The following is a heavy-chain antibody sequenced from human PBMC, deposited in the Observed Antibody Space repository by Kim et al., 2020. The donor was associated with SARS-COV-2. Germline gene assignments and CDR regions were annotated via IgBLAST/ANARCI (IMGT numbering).Heavy chain of an antibody. CDR3: AKSRYSSSWYYYGMDV. D-gene: IGHD6-13*01. J-gene: IGHJ6*02. Sequence: GKGRLPNSRDNSKNPLYLQMNSLRAEDTAVYYCAKSRYSSSWYYYGMDVWGQGTTVTVSS. V-gene: IGHV3-23*01.